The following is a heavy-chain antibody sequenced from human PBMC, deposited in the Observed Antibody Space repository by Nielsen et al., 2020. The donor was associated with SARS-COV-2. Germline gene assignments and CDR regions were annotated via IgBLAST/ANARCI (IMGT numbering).Heavy chain of an antibody. Sequence: GESLKISCAASGFTFSSYGMHWVRQATGKGLEWVSAIGTAGDTYYPGSVKGRFTISRDNSKNTLYLQMNSLRAEDTAVYYCARDNDFWSGYYLDYWGQGTLVTVSS. D-gene: IGHD3-3*01. V-gene: IGHV3-13*01. CDR1: GFTFSSYG. CDR3: ARDNDFWSGYYLDY. J-gene: IGHJ4*02. CDR2: IGTAGDT.